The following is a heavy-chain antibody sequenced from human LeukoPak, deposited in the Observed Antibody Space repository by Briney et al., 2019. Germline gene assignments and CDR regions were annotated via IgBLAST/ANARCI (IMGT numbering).Heavy chain of an antibody. CDR2: INHSGST. J-gene: IGHJ4*02. Sequence: PSETLSLTCAVYGGSFSGYYWSWIRQPPGKGLEWIGEINHSGSTNYNPSLKSRVTISVDTSKNQFSLKLSSVTAADTAVYYCARRSPGAPQDYWGQGTLVTVSS. D-gene: IGHD4-17*01. V-gene: IGHV4-34*01. CDR1: GGSFSGYY. CDR3: ARRSPGAPQDY.